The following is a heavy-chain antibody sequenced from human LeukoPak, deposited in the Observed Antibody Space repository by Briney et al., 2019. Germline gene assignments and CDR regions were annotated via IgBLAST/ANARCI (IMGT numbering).Heavy chain of an antibody. V-gene: IGHV1-2*02. D-gene: IGHD3-22*01. CDR1: GYTFTGYY. J-gene: IGHJ4*02. CDR2: INPNSGGT. Sequence: ASVKFSCKASGYTFTGYYLHWVRQAPGQGLEWMGWINPNSGGTKYAQKFQGRVTMTRDMSISTAYMELTTLTSDDTAVYYCATALSSFDSSGYYSIDYWGQGTLVTASS. CDR3: ATALSSFDSSGYYSIDY.